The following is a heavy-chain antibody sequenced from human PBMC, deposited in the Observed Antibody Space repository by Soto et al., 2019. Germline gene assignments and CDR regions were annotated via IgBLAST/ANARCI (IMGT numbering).Heavy chain of an antibody. Sequence: QVQLLQSGAEVKRPGSSMKVSCKASGGTLNSYTISWVRQAPGQGPEWMGRIITILNTPEYAHKFQDRVTITADTSTNTAYMELRTLESEDTAIYYCATGGDCRGGSCYSKFDYWGQGTLVTVSS. CDR1: GGTLNSYT. D-gene: IGHD2-15*01. J-gene: IGHJ4*02. CDR2: IITILNTP. V-gene: IGHV1-69*08. CDR3: ATGGDCRGGSCYSKFDY.